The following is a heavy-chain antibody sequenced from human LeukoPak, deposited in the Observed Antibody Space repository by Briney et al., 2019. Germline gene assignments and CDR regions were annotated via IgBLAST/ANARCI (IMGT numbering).Heavy chain of an antibody. V-gene: IGHV3-21*01. CDR1: GFTFGSYS. D-gene: IGHD6-19*01. Sequence: GGSLRLSCAASGFTFGSYSMNWVRQAPGKGLEWVSSISSSSSYIYYADSVKGRFTISRDNAKNSLYLQMNSLRAEDTAVYYCARGEQWLVPRTFDYWGQGTLVTVSS. J-gene: IGHJ4*02. CDR2: ISSSSSYI. CDR3: ARGEQWLVPRTFDY.